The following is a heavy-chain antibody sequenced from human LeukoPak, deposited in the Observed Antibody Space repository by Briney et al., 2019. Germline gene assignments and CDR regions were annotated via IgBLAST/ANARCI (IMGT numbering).Heavy chain of an antibody. V-gene: IGHV3-49*04. CDR3: TRDGVPYYYDSSGYFSWFDP. CDR2: ISSKANGGTT. Sequence: GSLRLSCTASGFTFGDYAMSWVRQAPGKGLEWVGFISSKANGGTTEYAASVKGRFTISRDDSKSIAYLQMNSLKTEDTAVYYCTRDGVPYYYDSSGYFSWFDPWGQGTLVTVSS. D-gene: IGHD3-22*01. CDR1: GFTFGDYA. J-gene: IGHJ5*02.